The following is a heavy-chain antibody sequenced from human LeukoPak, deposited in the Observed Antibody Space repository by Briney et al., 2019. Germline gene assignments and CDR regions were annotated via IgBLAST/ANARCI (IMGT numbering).Heavy chain of an antibody. CDR1: GFTFSSYW. D-gene: IGHD3-10*01. Sequence: PGGSLRLSCAASGFTFSSYWMSWVRQAPGKGLEWVANIKQDGSEKYYVDSVKGRFTISRDNAKNSLYLQMNSLRAEDTAVYYCAREIRDQFLWFGELFGTPYYYYYGMDVWGQGTTVTVSS. V-gene: IGHV3-7*01. J-gene: IGHJ6*02. CDR3: AREIRDQFLWFGELFGTPYYYYYGMDV. CDR2: IKQDGSEK.